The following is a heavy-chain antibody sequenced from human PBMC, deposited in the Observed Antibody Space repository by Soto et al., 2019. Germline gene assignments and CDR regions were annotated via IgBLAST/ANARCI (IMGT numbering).Heavy chain of an antibody. CDR3: ARVRSGWYSLFDY. CDR1: GFTFSSYW. Sequence: EVQLVESGGGLVQPGGSLRLSCAASGFTFSSYWMSWVRQAPGKGLEWVANIKQDGSEKYYVDSVKGRFTISRDNAKKSLYLQMNSLRAEDTAVYYCARVRSGWYSLFDYWGQGTLVTVSS. D-gene: IGHD6-19*01. J-gene: IGHJ4*02. V-gene: IGHV3-7*05. CDR2: IKQDGSEK.